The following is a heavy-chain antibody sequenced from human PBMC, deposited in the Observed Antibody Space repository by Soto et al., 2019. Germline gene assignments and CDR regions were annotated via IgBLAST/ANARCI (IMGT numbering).Heavy chain of an antibody. V-gene: IGHV4-34*01. D-gene: IGHD5-18*01. CDR3: ARCYVDTAMDRAFDI. J-gene: IGHJ3*02. CDR2: INHSGST. Sequence: QVQLQQWGAGLLKPSETLSLTCAVYGGSFSGDYWSWIRQPQGKGLEWIGEINHSGSTNYNPSLKSRVTISVDTAKNQYSMQLSAVPAAGPAVYYCARCYVDTAMDRAFDIWGQGTMVNVSS. CDR1: GGSFSGDY.